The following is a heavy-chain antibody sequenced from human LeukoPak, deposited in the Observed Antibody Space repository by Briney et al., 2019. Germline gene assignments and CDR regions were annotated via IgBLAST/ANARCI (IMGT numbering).Heavy chain of an antibody. V-gene: IGHV4-59*01. Sequence: SETLSLTCTVSGGSISSYYWSWIRQPPGKGLEWIGYIYYTGNTNYKPSLKSRVTMSVDASTNQFSLRLRSVTAADTAVYYCARGRVAYSAYYFDYWGRGTLVTVSS. J-gene: IGHJ4*02. CDR3: ARGRVAYSAYYFDY. D-gene: IGHD2-15*01. CDR2: IYYTGNT. CDR1: GGSISSYY.